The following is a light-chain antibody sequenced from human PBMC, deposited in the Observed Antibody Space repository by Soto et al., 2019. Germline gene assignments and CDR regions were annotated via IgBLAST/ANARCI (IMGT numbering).Light chain of an antibody. CDR2: AAS. CDR1: QSISSY. Sequence: DIQMTQSPSSLSASVGDRVTITCRASQSISSYLNWYQQKPGKAPKLLIYAASSLQSGVPSRFNGSGSGTDFTLTISSLQPEDFATYYCQQSYSTPMYTFGQGTQLEIK. V-gene: IGKV1-39*01. J-gene: IGKJ2*01. CDR3: QQSYSTPMYT.